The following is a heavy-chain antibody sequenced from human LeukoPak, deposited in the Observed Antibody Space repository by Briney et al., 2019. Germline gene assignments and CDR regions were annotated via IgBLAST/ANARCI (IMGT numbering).Heavy chain of an antibody. V-gene: IGHV3-15*01. CDR3: ITEMY. CDR2: FKGNTRT. Sequence: GGSLRLSCAASGFTFTNAWMSWVRQAPGKGLEWVARFKGNTRTDYAAPVKGRFIVSGDDSKSTLYLHMNSLKTEDTAVYYCITEMYWGQGTQVTVSS. J-gene: IGHJ4*02. CDR1: GFTFTNAW.